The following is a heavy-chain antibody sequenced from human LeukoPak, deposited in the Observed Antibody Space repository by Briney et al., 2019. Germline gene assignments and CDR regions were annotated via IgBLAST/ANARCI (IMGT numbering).Heavy chain of an antibody. CDR1: GGSISSGDYY. Sequence: SQTLSLTCTVSGGSISSGDYYWSWIRQPPGKGLEWVGYIYYSGSTYYNPSLKSRVTISVDTSKNQFSLKLSSVTAADTAVYYCARYCSSTSCYDYWGQGTLVTVSS. D-gene: IGHD2-2*01. CDR2: IYYSGST. V-gene: IGHV4-30-4*08. J-gene: IGHJ4*02. CDR3: ARYCSSTSCYDY.